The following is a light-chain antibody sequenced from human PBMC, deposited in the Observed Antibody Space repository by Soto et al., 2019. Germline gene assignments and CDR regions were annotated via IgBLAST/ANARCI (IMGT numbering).Light chain of an antibody. J-gene: IGKJ3*01. V-gene: IGKV1-27*01. CDR2: AAS. CDR3: QNLDSAAFT. Sequence: DIQMTQSPSSLSASVGDRVTITCRASQDISNYLAWYQQRPGKAPKLLIYAASTLQSGVPSRFSGSGSGTDFTLTISSLLPEDVATYYCQNLDSAAFTFGPGTNVDIQ. CDR1: QDISNY.